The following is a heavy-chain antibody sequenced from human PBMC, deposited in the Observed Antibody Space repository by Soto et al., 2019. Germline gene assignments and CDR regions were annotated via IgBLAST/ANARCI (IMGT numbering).Heavy chain of an antibody. J-gene: IGHJ3*02. CDR3: AGGGGVGVAGSAAFEM. CDR1: GYPVTAYY. CDR2: INPATGAA. V-gene: IGHV1-2*02. Sequence: QLHLVQSGAVVKKPGASVTVSCSASGYPVTAYYMHWLRQAPGRGLEWMGGINPATGAAKYTQTFPGKVTMARVTATMKVLMEPRGPASEDTAGFSWAGGGGVGVAGSAAFEMWGQGTLVTVSS. D-gene: IGHD3-3*01.